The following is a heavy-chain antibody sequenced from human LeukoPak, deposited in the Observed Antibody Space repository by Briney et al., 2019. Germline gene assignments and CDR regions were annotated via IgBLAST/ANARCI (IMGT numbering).Heavy chain of an antibody. CDR3: ARDSSRYGSGTFDY. Sequence: PSETLSLTCTVSGGSISSYYWSWIRQPPGKGLEWIGYIYYSGSTNYDPSLKSRVTISLDTSKNQFSLKLTSVTAADTAVYYCARDSSRYGSGTFDYWGQGTLVTVSS. V-gene: IGHV4-59*01. J-gene: IGHJ4*02. D-gene: IGHD3-10*01. CDR1: GGSISSYY. CDR2: IYYSGST.